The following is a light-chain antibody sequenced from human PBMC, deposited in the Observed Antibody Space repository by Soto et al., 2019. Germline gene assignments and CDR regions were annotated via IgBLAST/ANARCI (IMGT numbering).Light chain of an antibody. CDR3: SSYTTSNTRQIV. Sequence: QSALTQPASVSGSPGQSITISCTGTSSDVGGYNCVSWYQHHPGKAPKLMIFDVSNRPSGVSNRFSGSKSGNTASLTISGLQPEDEADYYCSSYTTSNTRQIVFGTGTKVTV. CDR1: SSDVGGYNC. V-gene: IGLV2-14*03. J-gene: IGLJ1*01. CDR2: DVS.